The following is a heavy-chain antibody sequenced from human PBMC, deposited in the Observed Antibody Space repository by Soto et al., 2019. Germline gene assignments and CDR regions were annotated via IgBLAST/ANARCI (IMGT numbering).Heavy chain of an antibody. J-gene: IGHJ6*02. D-gene: IGHD3-10*01. V-gene: IGHV1-69*01. Sequence: QVQLVQSGAEVKKPASSVKVSCKASGGTFSSYAISWLRQAPGQGLEWMGGTIPIFGTASYAHKFQGRVTITADDSTSTAYMELSSLRTEDTAVYYCARERGSGSYYKVGYYYYGMDIWGQGTTVTVSS. CDR1: GGTFSSYA. CDR3: ARERGSGSYYKVGYYYYGMDI. CDR2: TIPIFGTA.